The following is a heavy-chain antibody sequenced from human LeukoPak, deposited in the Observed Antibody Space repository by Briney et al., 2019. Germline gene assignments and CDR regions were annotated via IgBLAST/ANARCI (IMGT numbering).Heavy chain of an antibody. CDR2: IYYSGST. CDR1: GFTFSSYS. CDR3: ARASFTARNWFDP. J-gene: IGHJ5*02. V-gene: IGHV4-31*02. Sequence: LRLSCAASGFTFSSYSMNWIRQHPGKGLEWIGYIYYSGSTYYNPSLKSRVTISVDTSKNQFSLKLSSVTAADTAVYYCARASFTARNWFDPWGQGTLVTVSS.